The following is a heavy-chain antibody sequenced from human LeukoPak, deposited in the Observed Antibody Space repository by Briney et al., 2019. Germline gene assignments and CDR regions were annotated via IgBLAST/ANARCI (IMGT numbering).Heavy chain of an antibody. V-gene: IGHV3-64*01. CDR3: ARGPITIFGVVIGYFDY. CDR1: GFTFSSYA. D-gene: IGHD3-3*01. J-gene: IGHJ4*02. Sequence: GGSLRLSCAASGFTFSSYAMHSVRQAPGKGLEYVSAISSNGGSTYYANSVKGRFTISRDNSKNTLYLQMGSLRAEDMAVYYCARGPITIFGVVIGYFDYWGQGTLVTVSS. CDR2: ISSNGGST.